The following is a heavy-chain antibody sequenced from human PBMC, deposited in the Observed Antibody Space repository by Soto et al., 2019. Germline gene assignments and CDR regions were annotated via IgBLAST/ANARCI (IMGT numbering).Heavy chain of an antibody. CDR3: ARLTMVRGPPYYYGMDV. CDR1: GFTFSSYG. J-gene: IGHJ6*02. Sequence: GGSLRLSCAASGFTFSSYGMHWVRQAPGKGLEWVAVISYDGSNKYYADSVKGRFTISRDNSKNTLFLQMNSLRAEDTAVYYCARLTMVRGPPYYYGMDVWGQGTTVTVSS. V-gene: IGHV3-30*03. D-gene: IGHD3-10*01. CDR2: ISYDGSNK.